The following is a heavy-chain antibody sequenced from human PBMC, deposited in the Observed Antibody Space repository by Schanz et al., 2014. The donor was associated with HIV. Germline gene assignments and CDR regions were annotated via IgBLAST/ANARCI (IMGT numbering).Heavy chain of an antibody. Sequence: QVQLVQSGAEVKKPGASVKVSCKTSGYIFTDYYIHWVRQAPGQGPEWMGYIKPNSGDTFYAQKFRGRVTMTRDTSMSTASVELTRLRSDDTAVYFCTINQYQLLPFDYWGQGTLVSVSS. J-gene: IGHJ4*02. CDR1: GYIFTDYY. D-gene: IGHD1-1*01. V-gene: IGHV1-2*02. CDR3: TINQYQLLPFDY. CDR2: IKPNSGDT.